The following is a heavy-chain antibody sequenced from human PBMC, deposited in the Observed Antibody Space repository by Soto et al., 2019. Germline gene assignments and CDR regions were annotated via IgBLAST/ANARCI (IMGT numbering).Heavy chain of an antibody. Sequence: SPTLSLTCAVSGGSFSGYYWNWIRQPPGKGLEWIGEIDHSGSTKYNPSLKSRVTISVDTSKNQFSLKVSSVTAADTAVYYCARDLGLRSAGDLYYYYMDVWGKGTTVTVSS. CDR1: GGSFSGYY. CDR2: IDHSGST. CDR3: ARDLGLRSAGDLYYYYMDV. D-gene: IGHD5-12*01. V-gene: IGHV4-34*01. J-gene: IGHJ6*03.